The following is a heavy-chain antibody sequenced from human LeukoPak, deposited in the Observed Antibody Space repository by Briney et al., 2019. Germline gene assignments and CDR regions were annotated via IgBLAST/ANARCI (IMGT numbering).Heavy chain of an antibody. J-gene: IGHJ4*02. CDR3: ARGRETYSFPVDY. D-gene: IGHD4-11*01. CDR2: INHRGGT. V-gene: IGHV4-34*01. CDR1: GGSFSGYF. Sequence: PSETLSLTCAVYGGSFSGYFWNWIRQPPGKGLEWIGEINHRGGTNYNPSLKSRVSISADTSKNQFSLKLNSVTAADTAMYYCARGRETYSFPVDYWGQGTLVIVSS.